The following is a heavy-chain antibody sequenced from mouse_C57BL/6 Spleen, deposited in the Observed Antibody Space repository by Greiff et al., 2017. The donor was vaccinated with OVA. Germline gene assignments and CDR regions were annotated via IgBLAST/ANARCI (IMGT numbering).Heavy chain of an antibody. V-gene: IGHV1-76*01. D-gene: IGHD2-1*01. J-gene: IGHJ1*03. Sequence: QVQLQQSGAELVRPGASVKLSCKASGYTFTDYYINWVKQRPGQGLEWIARIYPGSGNTYYNEKFKGKATLTAEKSSSTAYMQLSSLTSEDSAVYFCARGDYGNYEGYFDVWGTGTTVTVSS. CDR1: GYTFTDYY. CDR2: IYPGSGNT. CDR3: ARGDYGNYEGYFDV.